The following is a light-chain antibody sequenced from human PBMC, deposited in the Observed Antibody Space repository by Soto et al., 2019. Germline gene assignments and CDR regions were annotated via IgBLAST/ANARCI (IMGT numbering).Light chain of an antibody. CDR2: GAS. J-gene: IGKJ1*01. Sequence: EIVLTQSPGTLSLSPGERATLSCRASQSVTSTYLAWYQQRPGQAPRLLIYGASNRVPGIPDRFSGSGSGTDFTLTISRLEPEDFAVYYCQQYNTAPWTFGRGITVEI. V-gene: IGKV3-20*01. CDR1: QSVTSTY. CDR3: QQYNTAPWT.